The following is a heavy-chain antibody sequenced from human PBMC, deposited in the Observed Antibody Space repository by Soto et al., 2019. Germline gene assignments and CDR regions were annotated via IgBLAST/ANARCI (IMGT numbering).Heavy chain of an antibody. D-gene: IGHD3-3*01. CDR3: AKAVAYDFWSGYYHVDY. CDR2: ISGSGGST. V-gene: IGHV3-23*01. Sequence: GGSLRLSCAASGFTFSSYAMSWVRQAPGKGLEWVSAISGSGGSTYYADSVKGRFTISRDNSKNTLYLQMNSLRAEDTAVYYCAKAVAYDFWSGYYHVDYWGQGTLVTVSS. CDR1: GFTFSSYA. J-gene: IGHJ4*02.